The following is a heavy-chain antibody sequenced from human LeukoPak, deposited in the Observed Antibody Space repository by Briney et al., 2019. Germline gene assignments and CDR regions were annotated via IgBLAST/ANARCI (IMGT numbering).Heavy chain of an antibody. J-gene: IGHJ6*03. CDR2: IYYSGST. Sequence: SETLSLTCTVSGGSISSSSYYWGWIRQPPGKGLEWIGSIYYSGSTYYNPSLKSRVTISVDTSKNQFSLKLSSVTAADTAVYYCARDLVGNDFWSGYYRPYYYYMDVWGKGTTVTVSS. CDR1: GGSISSSSYY. D-gene: IGHD3-3*01. CDR3: ARDLVGNDFWSGYYRPYYYYMDV. V-gene: IGHV4-39*07.